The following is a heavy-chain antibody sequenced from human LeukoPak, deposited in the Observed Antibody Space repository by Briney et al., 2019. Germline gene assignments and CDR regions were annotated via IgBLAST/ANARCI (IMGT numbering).Heavy chain of an antibody. D-gene: IGHD6-19*01. CDR2: ISGSGGST. CDR1: GFTFSSYA. V-gene: IGHV3-23*01. Sequence: GGSLRLSCAASGFTFSSYAMSWVRQAPGKGLEWVPAISGSGGSTYYADSVKGRFTISRDNSKNTLYLQMNSLRAEDTAVYYCAKDPSIAVAAPGYWGQGTLVTVSS. J-gene: IGHJ4*02. CDR3: AKDPSIAVAAPGY.